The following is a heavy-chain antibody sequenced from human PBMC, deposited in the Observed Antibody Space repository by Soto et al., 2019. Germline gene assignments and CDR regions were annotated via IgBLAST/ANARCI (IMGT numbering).Heavy chain of an antibody. D-gene: IGHD3-3*01. CDR3: ARTEGVVIIQDCDY. CDR2: ISAYNGNT. CDR1: GYTFTSYG. Sequence: ASVKVSCKASGYTFTSYGISWVRQAPGQGLEWMGWISAYNGNTNYAQKLQGRVTMTTDTSTSTAYMELRSLRSDDTAVYYCARTEGVVIIQDCDYWGQGTLVTVSS. J-gene: IGHJ4*02. V-gene: IGHV1-18*01.